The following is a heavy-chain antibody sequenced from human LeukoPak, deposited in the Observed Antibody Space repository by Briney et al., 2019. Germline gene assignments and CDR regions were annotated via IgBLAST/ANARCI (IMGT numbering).Heavy chain of an antibody. V-gene: IGHV3-21*01. CDR3: ARAGGSTVSHSDY. J-gene: IGHJ4*02. CDR1: GCTFSSYS. D-gene: IGHD4-17*01. Sequence: PWGSLRLSCAASGCTFSSYSMNWIRQAPGKGLEWVSSISSSTSYIYYADSVKGRFTISKDNAKNSLYLQMHSLRAEDTAVYYCARAGGSTVSHSDYWGQGTLVTVSS. CDR2: ISSSTSYI.